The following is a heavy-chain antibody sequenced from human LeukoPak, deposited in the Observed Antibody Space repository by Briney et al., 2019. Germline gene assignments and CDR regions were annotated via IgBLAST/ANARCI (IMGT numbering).Heavy chain of an antibody. D-gene: IGHD5-18*01. V-gene: IGHV4-4*02. CDR3: ARQITTMVTVHYYYYMDV. CDR2: IHHSGST. Sequence: PSETLSLTCAVSGGSISSSNWWSWVRQSPGKGLEWIGEIHHSGSTNYNPSLKSRVTVLVDKSKNQFSLNLSSVTAADTAVYYCARQITTMVTVHYYYYMDVWGKGTTVTVSS. J-gene: IGHJ6*03. CDR1: GGSISSSNW.